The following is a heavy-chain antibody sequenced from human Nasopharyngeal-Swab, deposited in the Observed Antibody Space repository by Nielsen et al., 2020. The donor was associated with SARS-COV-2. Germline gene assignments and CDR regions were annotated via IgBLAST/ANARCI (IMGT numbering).Heavy chain of an antibody. CDR1: GGTFSSYA. J-gene: IGHJ6*02. Sequence: SVKVSGKDCGGTFSSYAISWVRQAPGQGLEWMGGIIPIFGTANYAQKFQGRVTITADESTSTAYMELSSLRSEDTAVYYCARKRRGYYYYGMDVWGQGTTVTVSS. CDR2: IIPIFGTA. D-gene: IGHD3-10*01. CDR3: ARKRRGYYYYGMDV. V-gene: IGHV1-69*13.